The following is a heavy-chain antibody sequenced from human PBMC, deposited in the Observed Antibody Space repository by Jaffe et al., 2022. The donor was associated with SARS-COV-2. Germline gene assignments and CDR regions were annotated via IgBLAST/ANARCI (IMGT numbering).Heavy chain of an antibody. CDR1: GFTFSSYA. CDR3: AKCPHYYYYYRMDV. Sequence: EVQLLESGGGLVQPGGSLRLSCAASGFTFSSYAMTWVRQAPGKGLEWVSSIIGGGDNTYYADSVKGRFTISRDNSENTLFLQMNSLRAEDTAVYFCAKCPHYYYYYRMDVWGQGTTVTVSS. J-gene: IGHJ6*02. CDR2: IIGGGDNT. V-gene: IGHV3-23*01.